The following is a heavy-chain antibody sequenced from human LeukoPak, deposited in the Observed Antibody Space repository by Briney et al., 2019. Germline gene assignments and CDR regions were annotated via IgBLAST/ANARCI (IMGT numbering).Heavy chain of an antibody. CDR1: GFTSTTYG. CDR2: IWSDGSKT. CDR3: ARAGASNEFDY. J-gene: IGHJ4*02. V-gene: IGHV3-33*01. Sequence: GGSLRLSCAASGFTSTTYGMHWVRQAPGKGLEWVAVIWSDGSKTYYVDSVKGRFTISRDYSKNTLYLQMSSLRAEDTAVYYCARAGASNEFDYWGQGTLVTVSS. D-gene: IGHD2-8*01.